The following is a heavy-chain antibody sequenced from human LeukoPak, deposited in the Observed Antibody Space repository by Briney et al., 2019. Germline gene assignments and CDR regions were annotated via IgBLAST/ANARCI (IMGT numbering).Heavy chain of an antibody. D-gene: IGHD2/OR15-2a*01. CDR2: ISSSSSYI. CDR3: AREPTFLRWPNAFDI. CDR1: GFTFSSYS. Sequence: GGSLRLSCAASGFTFSSYSMNWVRQAPGKGLEWVSSISSSSSYIYYADSVKGRFTISRDNAKNSLYLQMNSLRAEDTAVYYCAREPTFLRWPNAFDIWGQGTMVTVSS. J-gene: IGHJ3*02. V-gene: IGHV3-21*01.